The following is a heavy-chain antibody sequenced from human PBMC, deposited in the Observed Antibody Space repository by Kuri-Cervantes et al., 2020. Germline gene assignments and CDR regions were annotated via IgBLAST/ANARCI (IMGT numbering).Heavy chain of an antibody. V-gene: IGHV3-7*04. CDR1: GFSFEDYA. Sequence: ETLSLTCASSGFSFEDYAVSWVRQAPGKGLEWLANIKQDGSETYYVDSVEGRFTISRDNAKKSLYLQMNSLRAEDTAVYYCARDVEEGYRFGFFDYNFFYMDVWGKGTTVTVSS. D-gene: IGHD3-9*01. J-gene: IGHJ6*03. CDR3: ARDVEEGYRFGFFDYNFFYMDV. CDR2: IKQDGSET.